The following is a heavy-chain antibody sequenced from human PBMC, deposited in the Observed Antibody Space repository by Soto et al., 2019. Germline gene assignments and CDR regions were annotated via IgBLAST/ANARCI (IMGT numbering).Heavy chain of an antibody. D-gene: IGHD3-3*01. V-gene: IGHV1-18*01. CDR2: ISAYNGNT. Sequence: ASVKVSCKASGYTFTSYCISWVLQAPGQGLEWMGWISAYNGNTNYAQKLQGRVTMTTDTSTSTAYMELRSLRSDDTAVYYCARDGAIFGVVIIYYYYGMDVWGQGTTVTVSS. CDR3: ARDGAIFGVVIIYYYYGMDV. CDR1: GYTFTSYC. J-gene: IGHJ6*02.